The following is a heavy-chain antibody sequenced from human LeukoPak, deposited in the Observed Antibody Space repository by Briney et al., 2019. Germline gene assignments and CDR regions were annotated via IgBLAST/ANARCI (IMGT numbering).Heavy chain of an antibody. CDR1: GGSISSYY. CDR3: ARESIAAAGSYLFDY. D-gene: IGHD6-13*01. V-gene: IGHV4-4*07. CDR2: IYTSGST. J-gene: IGHJ4*02. Sequence: SQXLSLTCTVSGGSISSYYWSWIRQPAGKGLEWIGRIYTSGSTNYNPSLKSRVTMSVDTSKNQFSLKLSSVTAADTAVYYCARESIAAAGSYLFDYWGQGTLVTVSS.